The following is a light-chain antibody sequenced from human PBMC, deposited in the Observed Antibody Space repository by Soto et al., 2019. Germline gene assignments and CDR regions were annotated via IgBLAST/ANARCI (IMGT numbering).Light chain of an antibody. CDR1: QSISSY. J-gene: IGKJ1*01. CDR3: QQSYSTPRT. CDR2: AAS. V-gene: IGKV1-39*01. Sequence: DRVTITYRASQSISSYLNWYQQKPGKAPKLLIYAASSLQSGVPSRFSGSGSGTDFTLTISSLQPEDFATYYCQQSYSTPRTFGQGTKVDIK.